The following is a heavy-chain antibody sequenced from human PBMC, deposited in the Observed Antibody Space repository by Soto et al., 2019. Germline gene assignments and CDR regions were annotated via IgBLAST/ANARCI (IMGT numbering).Heavy chain of an antibody. CDR3: AKDTGYFDWLSDPFDY. D-gene: IGHD3-9*01. CDR1: GFTFSSYG. CDR2: ISYDGSNK. J-gene: IGHJ4*02. Sequence: VQLVESGGGVVQPGRSLRLSCAASGFTFSSYGMHWVRQAPGKGLEWVAVISYDGSNKYYADSVKGRFTISRDNSKNTLYLQMNSPRAEDTAVYYCAKDTGYFDWLSDPFDYWGQGTLVTVSS. V-gene: IGHV3-30*18.